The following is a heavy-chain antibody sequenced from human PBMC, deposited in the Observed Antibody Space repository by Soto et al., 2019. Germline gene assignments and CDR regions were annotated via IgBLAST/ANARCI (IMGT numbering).Heavy chain of an antibody. Sequence: QVQLVESGGGVVQPGRSLRLSCAASGFTFSSYAMHWVRQAPGKGLEWVAVISYDGSNKYYADSVKGRFTISRDNSKNTLYLQMNSLRAEDTAVYYCARDTLWFGEGRGQGTLVTVSS. CDR1: GFTFSSYA. CDR2: ISYDGSNK. D-gene: IGHD3-10*01. J-gene: IGHJ4*02. V-gene: IGHV3-30-3*01. CDR3: ARDTLWFGEG.